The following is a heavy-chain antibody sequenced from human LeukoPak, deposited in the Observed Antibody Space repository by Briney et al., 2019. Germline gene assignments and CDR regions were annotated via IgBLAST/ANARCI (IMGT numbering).Heavy chain of an antibody. V-gene: IGHV3-23*01. D-gene: IGHD3-22*01. CDR2: ISGSDGGT. J-gene: IGHJ4*02. CDR3: AKDIAGYYDSSGYCFDY. CDR1: GFIFNSYA. Sequence: GGSLRLSCAASGFIFNSYAMSWVRQAPGKGLEWVSAISGSDGGTNYADSVKGRFTISRDNSKNTLYLQMNSLRAEDMALYYCAKDIAGYYDSSGYCFDYWGQGTLVTVSS.